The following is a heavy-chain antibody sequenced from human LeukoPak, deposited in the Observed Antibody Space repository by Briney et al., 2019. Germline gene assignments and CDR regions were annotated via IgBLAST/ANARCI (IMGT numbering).Heavy chain of an antibody. J-gene: IGHJ6*03. CDR1: GFTFSSYW. V-gene: IGHV3-7*01. Sequence: GGSLRLSCAASGFTFSSYWMSWVRQAPGKGLEWVANIKQDGSEKYYVDSVKGRFTISRDNAKNSLYLQVNSLRAEDTAVYYCARAPEYCSSTSCYEAYYMDVWGKGTTVTVSS. CDR3: ARAPEYCSSTSCYEAYYMDV. CDR2: IKQDGSEK. D-gene: IGHD2-2*01.